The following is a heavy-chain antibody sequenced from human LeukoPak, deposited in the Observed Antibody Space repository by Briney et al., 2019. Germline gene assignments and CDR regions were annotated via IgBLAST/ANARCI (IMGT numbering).Heavy chain of an antibody. D-gene: IGHD6-19*01. Sequence: SETLSLTCAVYGGSFSGYYWSWIRQPPGKGLEWIGEINHSGSTNYNPSLKSRVTISVDTSKNQFSLKLSSVTAADTAVYYCASGRRTYSSGWYDYWGQGTLVTVSS. J-gene: IGHJ4*02. CDR3: ASGRRTYSSGWYDY. V-gene: IGHV4-34*01. CDR1: GGSFSGYY. CDR2: INHSGST.